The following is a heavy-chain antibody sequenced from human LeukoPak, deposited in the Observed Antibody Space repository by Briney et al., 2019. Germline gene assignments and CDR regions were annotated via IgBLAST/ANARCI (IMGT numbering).Heavy chain of an antibody. CDR2: IYYSGST. D-gene: IGHD5-18*01. CDR3: ARHVEYSYGFHFDY. Sequence: LSETLSLTCTVSGGSISGYHCSWIRQPPGKGLEWIGYIYYSGSTNYNPSLKSRVTISLDTSKNQFSLKLSSVTAADTAVYYCARHVEYSYGFHFDYWGQGALVTVSS. V-gene: IGHV4-59*08. J-gene: IGHJ4*02. CDR1: GGSISGYH.